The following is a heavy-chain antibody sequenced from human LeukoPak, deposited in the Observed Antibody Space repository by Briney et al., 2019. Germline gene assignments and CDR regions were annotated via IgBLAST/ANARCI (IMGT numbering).Heavy chain of an antibody. CDR3: ARHLWFGGLSVWFDP. J-gene: IGHJ5*02. CDR1: GGSISSYY. CDR2: IYYSGST. V-gene: IGHV4-59*08. Sequence: ASETLSLTCTVSGGSISSYYWSWIRQPPGKGLEWIGYIYYSGSTNYNPSLKSRVTISVDTSKNQFSLKLSSVTAADTAVYYCARHLWFGGLSVWFDPWAREPWSPSPQ. D-gene: IGHD3-10*01.